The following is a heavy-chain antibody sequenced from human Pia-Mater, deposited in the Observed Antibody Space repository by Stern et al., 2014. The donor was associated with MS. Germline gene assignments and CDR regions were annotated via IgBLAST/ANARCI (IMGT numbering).Heavy chain of an antibody. D-gene: IGHD1-26*01. J-gene: IGHJ3*02. CDR2: ISSGSSTI. Sequence: EEQLVESGGGLVQPGGSLRLSCAASGSTFSSYHMNWVRQAPGKGLEWVSYISSGSSTIYYADSVKGRFTITRDNAKNSLSLQLNSLRDEDTAVYFCARDSLHVGAFDIWGQGTMVTVSS. CDR3: ARDSLHVGAFDI. V-gene: IGHV3-48*02. CDR1: GSTFSSYH.